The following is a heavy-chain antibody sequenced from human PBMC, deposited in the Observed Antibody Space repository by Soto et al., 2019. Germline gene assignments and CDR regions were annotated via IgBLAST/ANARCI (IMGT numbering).Heavy chain of an antibody. CDR3: ARVGVKNNWFDP. Sequence: SETLSLTCTVSGGSISSSSYYWVWIRQHPGRGLEWIGSIYYSGSTYYNPSLKSRVTISVDTSKNQFSLKLSAVTAADTAVYYCARVGVKNNWFDPWGQGTLVTVSS. D-gene: IGHD3-16*01. CDR2: IYYSGST. V-gene: IGHV4-39*01. CDR1: GGSISSSSYY. J-gene: IGHJ5*02.